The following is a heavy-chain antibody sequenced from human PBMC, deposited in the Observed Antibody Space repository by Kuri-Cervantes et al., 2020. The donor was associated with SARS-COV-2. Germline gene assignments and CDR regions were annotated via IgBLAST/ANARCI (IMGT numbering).Heavy chain of an antibody. J-gene: IGHJ4*02. CDR2: INHSGST. CDR3: ARGVAAAGKTFDY. V-gene: IGHV4-30-2*01. Sequence: LVKPTQTLTLTCTFSGFSLSTSGMCVSWIRQPPGKGLEWIGEINHSGSTNYNPSLKSRVTISVDTSKNQFSLKLSSVTAADTAVYYCARGVAAAGKTFDYWGQGTLVTVSS. CDR1: GFSLSTSGMC. D-gene: IGHD6-13*01.